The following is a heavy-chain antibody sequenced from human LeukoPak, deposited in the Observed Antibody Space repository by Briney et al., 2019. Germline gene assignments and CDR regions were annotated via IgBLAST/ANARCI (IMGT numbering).Heavy chain of an antibody. J-gene: IGHJ4*02. CDR1: GFTFNTYA. V-gene: IGHV3-30-3*01. D-gene: IGHD5-18*01. CDR2: ISYDGSNK. CDR3: ARDLGSVGHTYGY. Sequence: GGSLRLSCVASGFTFNTYAIHWVRQAPGKGLEWVAVISYDGSNKYYADSVKGRFTISRDNSKNTLYLQMNSLRAEDTAVYYCARDLGSVGHTYGYWGQGTLVTVSS.